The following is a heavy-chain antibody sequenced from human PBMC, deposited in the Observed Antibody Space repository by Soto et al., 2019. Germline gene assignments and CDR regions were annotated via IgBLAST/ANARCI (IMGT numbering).Heavy chain of an antibody. CDR2: ISYDGSNK. D-gene: IGHD1-1*01. V-gene: IGHV3-30-3*01. CDR3: ARNGKYTYYHYYGMDV. CDR1: GFTFSSYA. J-gene: IGHJ6*02. Sequence: QVQLVESGGGVVQPGRSLRLSCAASGFTFSSYAMHWVRQAPGKGLEWVAVISYDGSNKYYADSVKGRFTISRDNSKNTLYLQMNSLRAEDTAVYYCARNGKYTYYHYYGMDVWGQGTTVTVSS.